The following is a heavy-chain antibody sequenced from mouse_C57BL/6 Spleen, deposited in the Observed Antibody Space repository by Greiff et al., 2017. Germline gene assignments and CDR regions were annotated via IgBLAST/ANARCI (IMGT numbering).Heavy chain of an antibody. CDR3: ARRRSWFAY. Sequence: QVQLQQPGAELVKPGASVKMPCKASGYTFTSYCITWVKQRPGKGLEWIGDFSPGSGSPNYNEKFKSKATLTVDTSSSTAYMQLSSLTSEDSAVYYCARRRSWFAYWGQGTLVTVSA. CDR2: FSPGSGSP. V-gene: IGHV1-55*01. J-gene: IGHJ3*01. CDR1: GYTFTSYC.